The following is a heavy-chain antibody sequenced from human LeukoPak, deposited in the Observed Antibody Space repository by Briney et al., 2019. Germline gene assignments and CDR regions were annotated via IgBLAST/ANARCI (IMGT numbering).Heavy chain of an antibody. Sequence: GGSLRLSCAASGFTFSSYAMHWVRQAPGKGLEWVAVISYDGSNKYYADSVKGRFTISRDNSKNTLYLQMNSLRAEDTAVYYCSGGITIFGVVRNWGQGTLVTVSS. J-gene: IGHJ4*02. V-gene: IGHV3-30-3*01. CDR2: ISYDGSNK. CDR3: SGGITIFGVVRN. D-gene: IGHD3-3*01. CDR1: GFTFSSYA.